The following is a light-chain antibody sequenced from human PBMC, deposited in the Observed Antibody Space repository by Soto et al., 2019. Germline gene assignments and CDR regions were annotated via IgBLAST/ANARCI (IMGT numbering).Light chain of an antibody. CDR2: DTS. CDR3: QQRNDWPLT. CDR1: QSISNK. Sequence: EIVMTQSPATLSVSPGERATLSCRASQSISNKLAWYQHKPGQAPRLLIYDTSTRVAGIPARFTGSGSGTDFTLTISSLQSEDFAVYYCQQRNDWPLTFGGGTKVAIK. J-gene: IGKJ4*01. V-gene: IGKV3-15*01.